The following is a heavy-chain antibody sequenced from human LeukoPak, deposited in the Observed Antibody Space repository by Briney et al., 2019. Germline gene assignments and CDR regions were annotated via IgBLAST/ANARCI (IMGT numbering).Heavy chain of an antibody. D-gene: IGHD3-10*01. J-gene: IGHJ4*02. CDR1: GYSFTTYW. CDR3: ARLNYYGSGSYSHDY. V-gene: IGHV5-10-1*01. CDR2: IDPSDSYT. Sequence: GESLRISCKGSGYSFTTYWVSWVRQMPGKGLEWMGRIDPSDSYTKYSPSFQGLVTLSADKSISTAYLQWSSLVASDTAMYYCARLNYYGSGSYSHDYWGQGTLVTVSS.